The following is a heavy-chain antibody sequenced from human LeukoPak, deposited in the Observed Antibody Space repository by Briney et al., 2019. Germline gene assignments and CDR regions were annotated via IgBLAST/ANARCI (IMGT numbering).Heavy chain of an antibody. D-gene: IGHD2-8*01. CDR2: INPNSGDT. J-gene: IGHJ4*02. Sequence: ASVKVSCKASGYSFTGFYMHWVRQAPGQGLEWVGWINPNSGDTKCAQKFQGRVTMTRDSSIRTAYMELTRLRSDDTAVYYCARVGRGIVDCTNGVCYTPFDYWGQGTLVTVSS. CDR1: GYSFTGFY. CDR3: ARVGRGIVDCTNGVCYTPFDY. V-gene: IGHV1-2*02.